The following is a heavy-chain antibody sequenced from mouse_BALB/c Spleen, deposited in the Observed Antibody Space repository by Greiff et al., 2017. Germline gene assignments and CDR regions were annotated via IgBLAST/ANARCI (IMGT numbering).Heavy chain of an antibody. J-gene: IGHJ2*01. CDR3: ARNWDWYFDY. Sequence: EVHLVESGPGLVKPSQSLSLTCTVTGYSITSDYAWNWIRQFPGNKLEWMGYISYSGSTSYNPSLKSRISITRDTSKNQFFLQLNSVTTEDTATYYCARNWDWYFDYWGQGTTLTVSA. D-gene: IGHD4-1*01. V-gene: IGHV3-2*02. CDR2: ISYSGST. CDR1: GYSITSDYA.